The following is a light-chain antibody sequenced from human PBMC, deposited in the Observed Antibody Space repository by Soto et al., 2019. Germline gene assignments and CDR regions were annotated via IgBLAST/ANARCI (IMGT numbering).Light chain of an antibody. CDR2: EVS. V-gene: IGLV2-14*01. CDR1: SSDVGGYNY. Sequence: QSVLTQPASVSGSPGQSITISCTGTSSDVGGYNYVSWYQQHPGKAPKLMIYEVSHWPSGVSNRFSGSKSGNTASLTISGLQAEDEADYYCSSYTSSSTLVFGGGTKVTVL. J-gene: IGLJ3*02. CDR3: SSYTSSSTLV.